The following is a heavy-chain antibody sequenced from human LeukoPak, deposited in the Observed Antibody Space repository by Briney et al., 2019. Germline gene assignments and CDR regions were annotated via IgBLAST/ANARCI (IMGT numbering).Heavy chain of an antibody. J-gene: IGHJ4*02. Sequence: TGGSLRLSCAASGFTFSSYAMHWVRQVPGKGLEWVAVISYDESNKYYADSVKGRFTISRDNSKNTLYLQMNSLRAEDTAVYYCAYQPGDYFDYWGQGTLVTVSS. CDR2: ISYDESNK. V-gene: IGHV3-30*04. D-gene: IGHD2-2*01. CDR3: AYQPGDYFDY. CDR1: GFTFSSYA.